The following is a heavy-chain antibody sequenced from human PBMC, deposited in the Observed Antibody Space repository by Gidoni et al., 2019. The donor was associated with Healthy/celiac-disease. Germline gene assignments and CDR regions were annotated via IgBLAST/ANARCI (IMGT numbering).Heavy chain of an antibody. J-gene: IGHJ5*02. D-gene: IGHD3-10*01. CDR1: GYTFTSYA. Sequence: QVPLVQSGSELKKPGASVKVSCKASGYTFTSYAMNWVRQAPGQGLEWMGWINTNTGNPTYAQGFTGRFVFSLDTSVSTAYLQICSLKAEDTAVYYCARDLSSITMVRGRDWFDPWGQGTLVTVSS. CDR3: ARDLSSITMVRGRDWFDP. CDR2: INTNTGNP. V-gene: IGHV7-4-1*01.